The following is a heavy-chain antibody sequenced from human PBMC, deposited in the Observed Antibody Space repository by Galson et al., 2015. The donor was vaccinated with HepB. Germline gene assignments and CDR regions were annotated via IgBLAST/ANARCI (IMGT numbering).Heavy chain of an antibody. V-gene: IGHV4-4*02. J-gene: IGHJ3*02. D-gene: IGHD1-14*01. CDR3: ASYIMRADPYAFEI. CDR2: IHHSGST. Sequence: ETLSLTCTVSCVSISSSHWGCWVRQPPGKGLEWIGEIHHSGSTNYNPSLKRRVTISLDKSKNQLSMKLCSTTAADTAVYYCASYIMRADPYAFEIWGQGTMVTVSS. CDR1: CVSISSSHW.